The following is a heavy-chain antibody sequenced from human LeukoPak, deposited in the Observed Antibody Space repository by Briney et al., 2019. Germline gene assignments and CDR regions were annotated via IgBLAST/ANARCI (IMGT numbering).Heavy chain of an antibody. V-gene: IGHV1-8*01. J-gene: IGHJ4*02. Sequence: GASVTVSCTASGYTFTSYDINWVRQAPGQGLEWMGWMNPNSGNTVYAQKFPGRVTMTRNTSISTAYMELSSLRSEDTAVYYCARVRPRFGELSYYFDYWGQGTLVTVSS. CDR2: MNPNSGNT. CDR3: ARVRPRFGELSYYFDY. D-gene: IGHD3-10*01. CDR1: GYTFTSYD.